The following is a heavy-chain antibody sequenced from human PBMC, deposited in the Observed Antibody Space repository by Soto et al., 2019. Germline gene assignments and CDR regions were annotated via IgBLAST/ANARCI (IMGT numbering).Heavy chain of an antibody. CDR3: ARVPRVAVAGDY. CDR1: GFTFSSYA. Sequence: QVQLVESGGGVVQPGRSLRLSCAASGFTFSSYAMHWVRQAPGKGLEWVAVISYDGSNKYYADSVKGRFTISRDNSKNTQYLQMNSLRAEDTAVYYCARVPRVAVAGDYWGQGTLVTVSS. CDR2: ISYDGSNK. J-gene: IGHJ4*02. V-gene: IGHV3-30-3*01. D-gene: IGHD6-19*01.